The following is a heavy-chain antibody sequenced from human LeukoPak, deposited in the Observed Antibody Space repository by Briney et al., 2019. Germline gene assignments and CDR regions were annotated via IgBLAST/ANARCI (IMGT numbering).Heavy chain of an antibody. CDR1: GFTFSNYE. Sequence: GGSLRLSCAASGFTFSNYEMNWVRQAPGKGLEWISHISNTGDIIHYADSVEGRFTISRDNAKNSLYLQMNSLRAEDTAVYYCAKDPNFYYCMDVWGKGTTVTISS. CDR2: ISNTGDII. CDR3: AKDPNFYYCMDV. V-gene: IGHV3-48*03. J-gene: IGHJ6*03.